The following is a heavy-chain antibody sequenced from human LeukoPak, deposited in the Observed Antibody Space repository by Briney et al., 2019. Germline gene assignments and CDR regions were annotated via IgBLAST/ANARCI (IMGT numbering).Heavy chain of an antibody. CDR2: ISVYNGNT. CDR3: ARRSGGFWSGYYNYYMDV. CDR1: GYTFTSYG. J-gene: IGHJ6*03. V-gene: IGHV1-18*01. Sequence: GASVKVSCKASGYTFTSYGISWVRQAPGQGLEWMGWISVYNGNTNYAQKLQGRVTMTTDTSTSTAYMELRSLRSDDTAVYYCARRSGGFWSGYYNYYMDVWGKGTTVTVSS. D-gene: IGHD3-3*01.